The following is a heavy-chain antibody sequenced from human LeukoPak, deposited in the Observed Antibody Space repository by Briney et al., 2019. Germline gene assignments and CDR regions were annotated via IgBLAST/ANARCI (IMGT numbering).Heavy chain of an antibody. CDR1: GGSISSSSYY. CDR2: IYYSGST. Sequence: ASETLSLTCTVSGGSISSSSYYWGWIRQPPGKGLEWIGSIYYSGSTYYNPSLKSRVTISVDTSKNQFSLKLSSVTAADTAVYYCAAETYYYDSSGYAFDYWGQGTLVTVSS. V-gene: IGHV4-39*07. CDR3: AAETYYYDSSGYAFDY. J-gene: IGHJ4*02. D-gene: IGHD3-22*01.